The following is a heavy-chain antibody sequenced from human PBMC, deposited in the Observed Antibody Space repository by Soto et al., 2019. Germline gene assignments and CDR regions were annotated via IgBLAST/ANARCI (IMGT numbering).Heavy chain of an antibody. CDR1: GFTFSSYA. D-gene: IGHD3-3*01. CDR2: ISGSGGST. V-gene: IGHV3-23*01. Sequence: PGGSLRLSCAASGFTFSSYAMSWVRQAPGKGLEWVSAISGSGGSTYYADSVKGRFTISRDNSKNTLYLQMNSLRAEDTAVYYCANTPNYDFWSGYYFDYWGQGPLVTVSS. CDR3: ANTPNYDFWSGYYFDY. J-gene: IGHJ4*02.